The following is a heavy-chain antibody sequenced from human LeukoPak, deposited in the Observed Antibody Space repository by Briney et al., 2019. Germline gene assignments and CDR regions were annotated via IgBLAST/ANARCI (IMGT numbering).Heavy chain of an antibody. CDR2: ISGSGGST. CDR1: GFTFSSYA. J-gene: IGHJ3*02. CDR3: AKDLGDYEYYYDSSGYYYAGAFDI. D-gene: IGHD3-22*01. V-gene: IGHV3-23*01. Sequence: GGSLRLSCAASGFTFSSYAMSWVRQAPGKGLEWVSAISGSGGSTYYADSVKGRFTISRDNSKNTLYLQMNSLRAEDTAVYYCAKDLGDYEYYYDSSGYYYAGAFDIWGQGTMVTVSS.